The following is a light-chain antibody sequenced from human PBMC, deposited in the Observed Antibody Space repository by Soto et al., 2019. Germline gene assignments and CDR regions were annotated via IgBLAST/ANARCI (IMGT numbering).Light chain of an antibody. Sequence: EIVLTQYPGTLSLSPGERSTLSCRAIQSVSSSYLAWYQQKPGQAPRLLIYGASSRATGIPDRFSGSGSGTDFTLTISRLEPEDFAVYYCQQYGSSGTFGGGTKVDIK. CDR2: GAS. J-gene: IGKJ4*01. V-gene: IGKV3-20*01. CDR3: QQYGSSGT. CDR1: QSVSSSY.